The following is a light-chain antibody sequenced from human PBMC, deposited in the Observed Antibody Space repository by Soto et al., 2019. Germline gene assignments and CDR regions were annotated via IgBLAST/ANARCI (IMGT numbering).Light chain of an antibody. J-gene: IGLJ2*01. Sequence: QAVVTQPPSASGTPGQRVTISCSGSSSNIGSNTVNWYQQLPGTAPKLLIYSNKQRPSGVPDRFSGSKSGTSASLAISGLQSEDEADYYCATWDDSLNGYVVFGGGTQLTVL. CDR3: ATWDDSLNGYVV. CDR2: SNK. V-gene: IGLV1-44*01. CDR1: SSNIGSNT.